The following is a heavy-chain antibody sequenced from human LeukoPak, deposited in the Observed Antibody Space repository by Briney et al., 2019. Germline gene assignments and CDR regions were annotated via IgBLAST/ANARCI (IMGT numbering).Heavy chain of an antibody. CDR1: GGSISSSSYY. J-gene: IGHJ4*02. Sequence: SETLSLTCTVSGGSISSSSYYWGWIRQPPGKGLEWIGYIYYSGTTNHNPSLKSRVTISVDTSKNQFSLKLSSVTAADTAVYYCARGVYIAAAQYAYWGQGTLVTVSS. V-gene: IGHV4-61*05. CDR2: IYYSGTT. CDR3: ARGVYIAAAQYAY. D-gene: IGHD6-13*01.